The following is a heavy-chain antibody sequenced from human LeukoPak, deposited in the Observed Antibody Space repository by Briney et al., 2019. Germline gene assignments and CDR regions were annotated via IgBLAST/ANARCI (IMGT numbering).Heavy chain of an antibody. CDR2: ISSSSGYI. J-gene: IGHJ4*02. CDR3: ARVVVSSGTLDF. Sequence: GGSLRLSCAASGFPFSRYTMNWVRQAPGKGLEWVSSISSSSGYIYYADSVKGRFTISRDNAKNSLYLQMNSLRVEDTAVYYCARVVVSSGTLDFWGQGTLVTVSS. V-gene: IGHV3-21*01. CDR1: GFPFSRYT. D-gene: IGHD3-22*01.